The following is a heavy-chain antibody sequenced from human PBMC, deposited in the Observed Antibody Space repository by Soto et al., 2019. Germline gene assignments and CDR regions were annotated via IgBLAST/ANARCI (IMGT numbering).Heavy chain of an antibody. J-gene: IGHJ4*02. V-gene: IGHV3-72*01. D-gene: IGHD1-26*01. CDR3: ARGGSYPGFFDY. Sequence: EVQLVESGGGLVQPGGSLRLSCAASGFTFSDHYMDWVRQAPGKGLEWVGRTRNKANSYTTEYAASVKGRFTISRDDSKNSLYLQMNSLKTEDTAVYYCARGGSYPGFFDYWGQGTLVTVSS. CDR1: GFTFSDHY. CDR2: TRNKANSYTT.